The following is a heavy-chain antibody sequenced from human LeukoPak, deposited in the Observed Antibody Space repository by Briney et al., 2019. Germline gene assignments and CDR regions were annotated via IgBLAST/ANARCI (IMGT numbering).Heavy chain of an antibody. D-gene: IGHD3-22*01. CDR1: GGSVSSSHY. CDR3: AKSTYYYDTFVNAFDL. CDR2: IYYGGST. Sequence: EPSETLSLTCTVSGGSVSSSHYWDWIRQPPGKGLEWIGSIYYGGSTYYNASLRSRVTTSVDTSKNQFSLKLSSVTAADTAVYYCAKSTYYYDTFVNAFDLWGQGTVVTVSS. V-gene: IGHV4-39*07. J-gene: IGHJ3*01.